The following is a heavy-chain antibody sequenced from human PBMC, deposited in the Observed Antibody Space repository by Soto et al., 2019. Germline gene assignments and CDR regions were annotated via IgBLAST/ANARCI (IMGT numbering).Heavy chain of an antibody. CDR1: GGSFSGYY. V-gene: IGHV4-34*01. CDR2: INHSGST. Sequence: QVQLQQWGAGLLKPSETLSLTCAVYGGSFSGYYWSWIRQPPGKGLEWIGEINHSGSTNYNPSLTSRVPISVAPSKNQFSLTLSSVTAADTAVYSCARAAPRSCRGGSCSSGRDSWGQGTLVTVSS. J-gene: IGHJ4*02. CDR3: ARAAPRSCRGGSCSSGRDS. D-gene: IGHD2-15*01.